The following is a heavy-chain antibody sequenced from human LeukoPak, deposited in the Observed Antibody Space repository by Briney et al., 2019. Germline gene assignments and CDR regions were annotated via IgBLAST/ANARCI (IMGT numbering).Heavy chain of an antibody. J-gene: IGHJ3*02. Sequence: SVKVSFKASGGTFSSYAISWVRQAPGQGLEWMGGIIPVFGTANYAQKFQGRVTITADESTSTAYMELSSLRSEDTAVYYCARDRVVGLGIDNAFDIWGHGTMVTVSS. CDR3: ARDRVVGLGIDNAFDI. V-gene: IGHV1-69*01. CDR1: GGTFSSYA. D-gene: IGHD2-15*01. CDR2: IIPVFGTA.